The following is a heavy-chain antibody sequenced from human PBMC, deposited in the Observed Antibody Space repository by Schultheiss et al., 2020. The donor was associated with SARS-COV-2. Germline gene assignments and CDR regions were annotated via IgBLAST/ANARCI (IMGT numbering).Heavy chain of an antibody. CDR3: AKERYSGYDSQDRFPPVGGTGLDY. Sequence: GGSLRLSCAASGFTFDDYTMHWVRQAPGKGLEWVSLISWDGGSTYYADSVKGRFTISRDNSKNSLYLQMNSLRTEDTALYYCAKERYSGYDSQDRFPPVGGTGLDYWGQGTLVTVSS. J-gene: IGHJ4*02. CDR2: ISWDGGST. V-gene: IGHV3-43*01. CDR1: GFTFDDYT. D-gene: IGHD5-12*01.